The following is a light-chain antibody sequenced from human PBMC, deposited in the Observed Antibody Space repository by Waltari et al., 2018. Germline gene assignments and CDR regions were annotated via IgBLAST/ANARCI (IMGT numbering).Light chain of an antibody. J-gene: IGKJ5*01. CDR2: DEY. CDR1: QTVCRN. Sequence: CKASQTVCRNLAWYKQKPGQAPRLLIYDEYNRATGIPARFSGSGSGTDFTLTISSLEPEDFAVYYCQQRGKWPLTFGQGTRLEIK. CDR3: QQRGKWPLT. V-gene: IGKV3-11*01.